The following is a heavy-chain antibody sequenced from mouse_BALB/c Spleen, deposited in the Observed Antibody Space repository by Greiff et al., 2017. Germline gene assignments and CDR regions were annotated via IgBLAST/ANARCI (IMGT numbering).Heavy chain of an antibody. J-gene: IGHJ2*01. V-gene: IGHV3-2*02. CDR2: ISYSGST. CDR3: ARSPHYYGQRYFDY. D-gene: IGHD1-2*01. CDR1: GYSITSDYA. Sequence: EVKLMESGPGLVKPSQSLSLTCTVTGYSITSDYAWNWIRQFPGNKLEWMGYISYSGSTSYNPSLKSRISITRDTSKNQFFLQLNSVTTEDTATYYCARSPHYYGQRYFDYWGQGTTLTVSS.